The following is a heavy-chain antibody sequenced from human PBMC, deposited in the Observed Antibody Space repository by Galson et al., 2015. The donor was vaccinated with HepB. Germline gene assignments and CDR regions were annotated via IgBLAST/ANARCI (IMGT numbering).Heavy chain of an antibody. J-gene: IGHJ5*02. CDR1: GFSFSSYT. CDR3: TRLHGTGWPGGWFDP. V-gene: IGHV3-21*01. D-gene: IGHD2-8*02. CDR2: INIGGSYT. Sequence: SLRLSCAVSGFSFSSYTMNWVRQTPGKGLEWVSCINIGGSYTYYADSVRGRFTISRDNAKNLLYLQMSSLRAEDTAVYYCTRLHGTGWPGGWFDPWGQGTLVTVSS.